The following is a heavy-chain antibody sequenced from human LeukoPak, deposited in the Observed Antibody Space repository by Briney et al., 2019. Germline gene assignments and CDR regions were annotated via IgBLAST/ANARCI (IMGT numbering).Heavy chain of an antibody. J-gene: IGHJ4*02. Sequence: GGSLRLSCAASGFTFSSYGMHWVRQAPGKGLEWVALIRYDGSNKYYADSVKGRFTISRDNAKNSLYLQMNSLRADDTAVYYCAKDGMSLDSSWFDYWGQGTVVTVSS. CDR2: IRYDGSNK. CDR3: AKDGMSLDSSWFDY. D-gene: IGHD6-13*01. V-gene: IGHV3-30*02. CDR1: GFTFSSYG.